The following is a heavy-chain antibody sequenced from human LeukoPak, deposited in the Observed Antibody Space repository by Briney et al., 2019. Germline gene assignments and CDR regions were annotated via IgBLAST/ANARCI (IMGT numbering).Heavy chain of an antibody. Sequence: PGGSLRLSCEASGFTFSIYWMHWIRQAPGKGLEWVSRINNDGSSIAYADSVKGRFTISRDNAKKTLYLQMKSLRAEDTAVYYCTRGMYSSAWSIDYWGQGTLVTVSS. CDR1: GFTFSIYW. CDR2: INNDGSSI. V-gene: IGHV3-74*01. CDR3: TRGMYSSAWSIDY. J-gene: IGHJ4*02. D-gene: IGHD6-19*01.